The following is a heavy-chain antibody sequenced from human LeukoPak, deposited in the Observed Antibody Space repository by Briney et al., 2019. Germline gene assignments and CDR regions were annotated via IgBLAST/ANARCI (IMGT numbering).Heavy chain of an antibody. J-gene: IGHJ4*02. D-gene: IGHD1-14*01. Sequence: ASVKVSCKASGYTFTSYWMHWVRQAPGQGLEWMGWVITNNGDTKYAHKYQGRVTMTRDTSINTVYMELSMVTCDDTAMYYCARGGPNHGFDYWGQGILVTVSS. CDR2: VITNNGDT. CDR3: ARGGPNHGFDY. V-gene: IGHV1-2*07. CDR1: GYTFTSYW.